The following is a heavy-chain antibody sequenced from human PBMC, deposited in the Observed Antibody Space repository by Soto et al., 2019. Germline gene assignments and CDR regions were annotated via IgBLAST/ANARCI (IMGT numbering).Heavy chain of an antibody. Sequence: QVQLVQSGTEVKKPGASVKVSCKASGYTFTSYGISWVRQAPGQGLEWMGWISAYNGHTKYAQKVQDRVIMTTDTATSTAYMELRSLRSDDTAVYYCAREGAAARYLPDDYWGQGTLVTVSS. V-gene: IGHV1-18*01. D-gene: IGHD6-13*01. CDR3: AREGAAARYLPDDY. J-gene: IGHJ4*02. CDR1: GYTFTSYG. CDR2: ISAYNGHT.